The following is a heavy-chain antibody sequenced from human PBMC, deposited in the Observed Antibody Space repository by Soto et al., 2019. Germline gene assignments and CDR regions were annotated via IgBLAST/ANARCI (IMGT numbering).Heavy chain of an antibody. Sequence: SETLSLTCTVSGGSISGSSYYWGWIRQPPGKGLECIGSVHYSGSTDYNPSLKSRVTISVDTSKNQFSLKLTSVTAADTAVYFCASFSGANYGDYGGGINYWGQGTLVTVSS. CDR1: GGSISGSSYY. J-gene: IGHJ4*02. V-gene: IGHV4-39*01. CDR3: ASFSGANYGDYGGGINY. CDR2: VHYSGST. D-gene: IGHD4-17*01.